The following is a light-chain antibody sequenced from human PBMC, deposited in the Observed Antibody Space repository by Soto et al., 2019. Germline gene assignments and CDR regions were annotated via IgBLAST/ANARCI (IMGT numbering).Light chain of an antibody. Sequence: EIVLTQSPATLSLSPGERATLSCRASQSVSSYLAWYQQKPGQAPRLLIYDASTRATMIPARFSGSRSGTYFALSISRIKPEDFAVYSCQQRSKCPSFGTGTKVHIK. CDR1: QSVSSY. CDR3: QQRSKCPS. V-gene: IGKV3-11*01. CDR2: DAS. J-gene: IGKJ3*01.